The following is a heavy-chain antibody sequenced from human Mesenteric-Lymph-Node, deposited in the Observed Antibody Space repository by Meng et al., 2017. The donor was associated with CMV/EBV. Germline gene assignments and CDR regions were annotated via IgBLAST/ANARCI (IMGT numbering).Heavy chain of an antibody. CDR1: EFTFSDYR. J-gene: IGHJ4*02. Sequence: GESLKISCAAFEFTFSDYRMNWVRQAPGKGLEWISHISVTSAYIDYADSVKGRFTISRDNARNLLFLQMNSLRAEDTAVYYCASCSSTSCYGYWGQGTLVTVSS. D-gene: IGHD2-2*01. CDR2: ISVTSAYI. CDR3: ASCSSTSCYGY. V-gene: IGHV3-21*06.